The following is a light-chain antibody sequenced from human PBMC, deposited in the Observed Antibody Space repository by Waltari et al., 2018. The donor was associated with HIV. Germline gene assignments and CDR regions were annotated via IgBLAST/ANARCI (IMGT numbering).Light chain of an antibody. CDR3: STWDRSLGACV. V-gene: IGLV10-54*04. CDR2: RKN. CDR1: HNNVGHQG. Sequence: QAGLTQPPSVSADLRQTATLTCTGNHNNVGHQGAPWLPQHQGHPPKLRSYRKNNRPSAISVRFSASSSGTTASLKVTGRQPEDEADYYCSTWDRSLGACVFGGGTKLTVL. J-gene: IGLJ2*01.